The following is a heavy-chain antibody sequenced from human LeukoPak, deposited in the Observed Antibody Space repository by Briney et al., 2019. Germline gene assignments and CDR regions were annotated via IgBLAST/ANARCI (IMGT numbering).Heavy chain of an antibody. D-gene: IGHD6-13*01. V-gene: IGHV3-23*01. J-gene: IGHJ4*02. CDR1: GFTFRNYA. CDR3: AGPLIAAAGTTDFGY. Sequence: GGSLRLSCAASGFTFRNYAMSWVRQAPGKGLEWVSAISGSSGSTYYADSVKGRFTISRDNSKNTLYLQMNSLRAEDTAVYYCAGPLIAAAGTTDFGYWGQGTLVTVSS. CDR2: ISGSSGST.